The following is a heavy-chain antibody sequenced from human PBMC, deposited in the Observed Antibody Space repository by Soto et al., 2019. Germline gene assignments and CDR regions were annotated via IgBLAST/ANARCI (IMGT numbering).Heavy chain of an antibody. CDR2: IYYSGST. D-gene: IGHD3-16*01. Sequence: QVQLQESGPGLVKPSQTLSLTCTVSGGSISSGGYYWSWIRQHPGKGLEWIGYIYYSGSTYYNPSLKSRVTISVDTSKNQFSLKLSSVTAADTAVYYWARGGGSPPNDAFDIWGQGTMVTVSS. CDR1: GGSISSGGYY. CDR3: ARGGGSPPNDAFDI. V-gene: IGHV4-31*03. J-gene: IGHJ3*02.